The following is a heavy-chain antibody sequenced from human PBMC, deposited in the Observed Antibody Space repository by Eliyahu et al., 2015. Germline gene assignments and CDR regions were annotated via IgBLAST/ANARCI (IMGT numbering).Heavy chain of an antibody. J-gene: IGHJ4*02. CDR2: IYYSGNT. CDR3: ASCSTTSCYITY. Sequence: QVQLQESGPGLVKPSQTLSLTCPVSGVSISTGGYYWSWIRQXPGKGPGXIGYIYYSGNTYYNPSLKSRVTMSVDTSKNQFSLNVNSVTAADTAVYYCASCSTTSCYITYWGQGTLVTVFS. V-gene: IGHV4-31*03. CDR1: GVSISTGGYY. D-gene: IGHD2-2*02.